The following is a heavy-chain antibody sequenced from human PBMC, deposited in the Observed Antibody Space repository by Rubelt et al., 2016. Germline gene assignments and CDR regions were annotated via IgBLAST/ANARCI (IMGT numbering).Heavy chain of an antibody. Sequence: QVQLQESGPGLVKPSQTLSLTCTVSGGSISSGGYYWSWIRQHPGKGLEWIGYIYYSGSTYYNPSPKSRVTISVDKSKNQFSLKLTSVTAADTAVYYCARTMITILRGAWFDPWGQGTLVTVSS. V-gene: IGHV4-31*03. CDR2: IYYSGST. CDR3: ARTMITILRGAWFDP. J-gene: IGHJ5*02. CDR1: GGSISSGGYY. D-gene: IGHD3-10*01.